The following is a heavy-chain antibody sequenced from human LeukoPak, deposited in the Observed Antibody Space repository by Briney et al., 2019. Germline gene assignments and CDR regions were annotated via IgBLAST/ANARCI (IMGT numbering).Heavy chain of an antibody. CDR3: ARVGYCSGGSCYSGSYYYYGMDV. CDR2: IYYSGSN. CDR1: GGSISSYY. J-gene: IGHJ6*02. V-gene: IGHV4-59*01. D-gene: IGHD2-15*01. Sequence: PSETLSLTCTVSGGSISSYYWSWIRQPSGKGPEWIGYIYYSGSNNYNPSLKSRVTISVDTSKNQFSLKLSSVTAADTAVYYCARVGYCSGGSCYSGSYYYYGMDVWGQGTTVTVSS.